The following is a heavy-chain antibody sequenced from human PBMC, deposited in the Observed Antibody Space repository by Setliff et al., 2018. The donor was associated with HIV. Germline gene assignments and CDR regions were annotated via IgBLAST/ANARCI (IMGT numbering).Heavy chain of an antibody. V-gene: IGHV4-61*09. J-gene: IGHJ4*02. Sequence: SETLSLTCTVSGGSISSGTYYWSWIRQPAGKGLEWIGHIYSTGNTNYNSSLKSRVTMSIETSKNQYSLKLTSVTAADTAVYYCARDDDKLFDYWGQGALVTVSS. CDR1: GGSISSGTYY. CDR2: IYSTGNT. D-gene: IGHD3-22*01. CDR3: ARDDDKLFDY.